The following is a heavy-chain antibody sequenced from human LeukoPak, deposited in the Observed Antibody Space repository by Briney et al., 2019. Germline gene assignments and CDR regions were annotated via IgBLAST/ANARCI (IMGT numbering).Heavy chain of an antibody. CDR3: ASRQGLGEHYVN. D-gene: IGHD3-10*02. V-gene: IGHV3-23*01. CDR1: GFTFSICT. CDR2: ISDNGGTT. Sequence: PGGSLRLSCVDPGFTFSICTMSSVRPSPGKGLEWVSRISDNGGTTYYADSVKGRFTISRANSKNTLHLQLNSLRAEDPALYYLASRQGLGEHYVNWGQGTLVSVSS. J-gene: IGHJ4*02.